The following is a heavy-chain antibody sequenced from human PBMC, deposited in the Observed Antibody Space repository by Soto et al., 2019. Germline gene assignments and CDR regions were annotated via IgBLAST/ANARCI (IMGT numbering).Heavy chain of an antibody. D-gene: IGHD1-26*01. CDR2: IYYSGST. CDR1: GGSISSSSYY. Sequence: SETLSLTCTVSGGSISSSSYYWGWIRQPPGKGLEWIGSIYYSGSTYYNPSLKSRVTISVDTSKNQFSLKLSSVTAADTAVYYCARLSGSYYGENWFDPWGQGTLVTVSS. J-gene: IGHJ5*02. V-gene: IGHV4-39*01. CDR3: ARLSGSYYGENWFDP.